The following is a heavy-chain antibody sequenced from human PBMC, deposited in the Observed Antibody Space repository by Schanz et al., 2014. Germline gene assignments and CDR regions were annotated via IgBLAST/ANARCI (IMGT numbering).Heavy chain of an antibody. CDR1: GFAFSSYA. J-gene: IGHJ3*01. D-gene: IGHD5-12*01. CDR2: ISYDGRNK. Sequence: QVQLVESGGGVVQPGRSLRLSCAASGFAFSSYAMHWVRQAPGKGLEWVAVISYDGRNKHYADSVKGRFIISRDSSKNTLFLQMNSLRAEDTAVYFCARDGGRDGYNLAFDVWGQGTLVTVSS. CDR3: ARDGGRDGYNLAFDV. V-gene: IGHV3-30*14.